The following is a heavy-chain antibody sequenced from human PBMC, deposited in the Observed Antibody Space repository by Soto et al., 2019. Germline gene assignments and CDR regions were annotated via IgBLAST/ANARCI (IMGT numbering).Heavy chain of an antibody. V-gene: IGHV3-53*01. CDR1: GFTVSDNY. CDR2: IYSDVYSAGTT. J-gene: IGHJ6*02. Sequence: EVQLVESGGGLIQPGGSLRLSCEASGFTVSDNYMTWVRQAPGKGLEWVSLIYSDVYSAGTTYYADSVKGRFTIIRDKCRDTLYLQMDSLRAADTAVYLCAGELVEVINSSADYYGLDVWGQGTMVTVSS. D-gene: IGHD2-8*02. CDR3: AGELVEVINSSADYYGLDV.